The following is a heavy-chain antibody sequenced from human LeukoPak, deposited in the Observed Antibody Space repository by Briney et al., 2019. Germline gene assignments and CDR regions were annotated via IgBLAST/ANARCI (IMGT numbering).Heavy chain of an antibody. CDR3: AKSHYRGFGELFSNFDY. Sequence: GRSLRLSCAASGFTFSSYGRHWVRQAPGKGLGRVAVISYDGSNKYYADSVKGRFTISRDNSKNTLYLQMNSLRAEDTAVYYCAKSHYRGFGELFSNFDYWGQGTLVTVSS. V-gene: IGHV3-30*18. CDR1: GFTFSSYG. D-gene: IGHD3-10*01. CDR2: ISYDGSNK. J-gene: IGHJ4*02.